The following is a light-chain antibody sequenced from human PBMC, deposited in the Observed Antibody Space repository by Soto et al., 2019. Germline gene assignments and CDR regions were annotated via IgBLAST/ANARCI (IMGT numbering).Light chain of an antibody. CDR2: RAS. J-gene: IGKJ2*01. Sequence: DIQMTQSPSTLSASVGDRVTLTCRVSQSIRSWLAWYQQKPGKAPKLLIYRASSLQSGLPSRFSGSGSGTEFTLTITSLQPDDFAIYYCQQYEGYPYTFGQGTRLEIK. CDR3: QQYEGYPYT. V-gene: IGKV1-5*03. CDR1: QSIRSW.